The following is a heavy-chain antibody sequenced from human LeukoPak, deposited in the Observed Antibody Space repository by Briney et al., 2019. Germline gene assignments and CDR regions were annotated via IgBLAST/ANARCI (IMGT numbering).Heavy chain of an antibody. CDR2: TYYRSKWYN. V-gene: IGHV6-1*01. Sequence: SQTLSLTCAISGDSVSSNSAAWTRIRQSPSRGLERLGRTYYRSKWYNDYAVSVKSRITINPDTSKNQFSLHLNSVTPEDTAVYYCARAGAIPNYNWFDPWGQGTLVTVSS. CDR3: ARAGAIPNYNWFDP. J-gene: IGHJ5*02. D-gene: IGHD2-2*01. CDR1: GDSVSSNSAA.